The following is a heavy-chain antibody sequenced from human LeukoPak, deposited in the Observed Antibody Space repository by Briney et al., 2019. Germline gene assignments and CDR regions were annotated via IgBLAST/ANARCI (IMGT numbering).Heavy chain of an antibody. J-gene: IGHJ6*03. CDR3: ARGDADYYYYMDV. V-gene: IGHV1-2*02. Sequence: ASVKVSCKASGYTFTGYYMHWVRQAPGQGLEWMGWINPNSGGTNYAQKFQGRVTMTRDTSISTAYMELSGLRSDDTAVYYCARGDADYYYYMDVWGKGTTVTISS. CDR1: GYTFTGYY. CDR2: INPNSGGT.